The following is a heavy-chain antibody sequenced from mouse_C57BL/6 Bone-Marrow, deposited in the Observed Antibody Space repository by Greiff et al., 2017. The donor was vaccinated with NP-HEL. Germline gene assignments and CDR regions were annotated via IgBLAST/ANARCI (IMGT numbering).Heavy chain of an antibody. CDR1: GYTFTSYW. J-gene: IGHJ3*01. CDR3: ARRPLRRIAY. Sequence: VQLQQPGAELVKPGASVKLSCKASGYTFTSYWMHWVKQRPGQGLEWIGMIHPYSGSTNYNEKFKSKATLTVDKSSSTAYMQLSSLTSEDSAVYYCARRPLRRIAYWGQGTLVTVSA. V-gene: IGHV1-64*01. D-gene: IGHD3-2*02. CDR2: IHPYSGST.